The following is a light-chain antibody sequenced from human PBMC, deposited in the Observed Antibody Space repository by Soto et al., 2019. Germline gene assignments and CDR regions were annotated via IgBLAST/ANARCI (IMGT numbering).Light chain of an antibody. J-gene: IGKJ4*01. CDR3: QQVNYYPFT. V-gene: IGKV1-5*01. Sequence: DIQMTPSPSTLSASVGARVTITCRASQSISNWLAWYQQKPGKAPTLLIYDVSRLESGVPSRFSGSGSATEFILTISGLQPEDFATYYCQQVNYYPFTFGGGTKVDIK. CDR1: QSISNW. CDR2: DVS.